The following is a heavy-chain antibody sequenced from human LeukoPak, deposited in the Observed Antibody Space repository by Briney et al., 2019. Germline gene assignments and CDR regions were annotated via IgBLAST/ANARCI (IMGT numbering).Heavy chain of an antibody. CDR1: GFTFSNFV. CDR2: ITNNGDSR. J-gene: IGHJ3*02. CDR3: VKQWLYRAFDM. V-gene: IGHV3-64D*09. D-gene: IGHD6-19*01. Sequence: GWSLRLSCSASGFTFSNFVMHWVRKAPGKGLEYVSAITNNGDSRYYADSVKGRFTVSRDNSKNKLYLQMSSLRAEDTAVYYCVKQWLYRAFDMWGQGTMVTVSS.